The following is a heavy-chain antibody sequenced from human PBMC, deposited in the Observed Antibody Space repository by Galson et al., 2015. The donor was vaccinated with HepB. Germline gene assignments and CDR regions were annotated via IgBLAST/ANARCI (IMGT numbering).Heavy chain of an antibody. CDR3: AKIRGYSGYVDY. Sequence: SLRLSCAASGFTFSSYGMHWVRQAPGKGLEWVAVISYDGSNKYYADSVKGRFTISRDNSKNTLYLQMNSLRAEDTAVYYCAKIRGYSGYVDYRGQGTLVTVSS. J-gene: IGHJ4*02. CDR2: ISYDGSNK. D-gene: IGHD5-12*01. CDR1: GFTFSSYG. V-gene: IGHV3-30*18.